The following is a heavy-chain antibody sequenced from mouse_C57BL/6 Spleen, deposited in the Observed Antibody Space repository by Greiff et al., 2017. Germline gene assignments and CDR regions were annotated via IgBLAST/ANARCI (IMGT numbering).Heavy chain of an antibody. CDR3: ARTGLAAMDY. CDR2: INPNNGGT. V-gene: IGHV1-26*01. Sequence: VQLKQSGPELVKPGASVKISCKASGYTFTDYYMNWVKQSHGKSLEWIGDINPNNGGTSYNQKFKGKATLTVDKSSSTAYMELRSLTSEDSAVYYCARTGLAAMDYWGQGTSVTVSS. J-gene: IGHJ4*01. D-gene: IGHD2-4*01. CDR1: GYTFTDYY.